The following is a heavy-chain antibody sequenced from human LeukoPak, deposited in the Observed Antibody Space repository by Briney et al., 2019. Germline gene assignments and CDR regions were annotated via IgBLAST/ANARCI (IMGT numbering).Heavy chain of an antibody. CDR1: GGSIKTYY. CDR3: ARATNVDYFYYYGMDV. CDR2: IYDSGIT. D-gene: IGHD1-14*01. V-gene: IGHV4-59*01. Sequence: SETLSLTCTVSGGSIKTYYWSWIRQPPGQGLEWIGYIYDSGITTYNPSLESRVTISIDTSKNQFSLKLSSVTAADTAIYYCARATNVDYFYYYGMDVWGQGTTVTASS. J-gene: IGHJ6*02.